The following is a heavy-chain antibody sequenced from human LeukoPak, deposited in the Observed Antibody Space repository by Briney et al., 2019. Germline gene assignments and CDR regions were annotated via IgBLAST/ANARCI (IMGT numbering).Heavy chain of an antibody. CDR1: GGSLSSYY. Sequence: SETLSLTCTVSGGSLSSYYWSWIRQPPGKGLEWIGYIYYSGSTNYNPSLKSRVTISVDTSKNQFSLKLSSVTAADTAVYYCARHDDTMVRGVIISSWFDPWGQGTLVTVSS. J-gene: IGHJ5*02. D-gene: IGHD3-10*01. V-gene: IGHV4-59*08. CDR3: ARHDDTMVRGVIISSWFDP. CDR2: IYYSGST.